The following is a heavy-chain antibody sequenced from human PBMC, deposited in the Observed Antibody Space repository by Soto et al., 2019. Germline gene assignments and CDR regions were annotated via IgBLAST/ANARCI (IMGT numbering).Heavy chain of an antibody. V-gene: IGHV1-18*01. D-gene: IGHD3-22*01. Sequence: ASVKVSCKASGYTFTSYGISWVRQAPGQGLEWMGWISAYNGNTNYAQKLQGRVTMTTDTSTSTAYMELRSLRSDDTAVYYCARDSMIVVVEPLGAFDIWGQGTMVTVSS. J-gene: IGHJ3*02. CDR3: ARDSMIVVVEPLGAFDI. CDR1: GYTFTSYG. CDR2: ISAYNGNT.